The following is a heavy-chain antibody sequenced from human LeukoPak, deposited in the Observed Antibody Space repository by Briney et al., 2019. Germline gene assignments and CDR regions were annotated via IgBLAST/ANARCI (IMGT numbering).Heavy chain of an antibody. CDR3: ARDCSVYCSGGSCYPNPYNWFDP. CDR2: FYHSGST. Sequence: SETLSLPCAVSGYSISSGYHWGWTRQPPGKGLEWLGSFYHSGSTLYNPSLKSRVTISVDTSKNQFSLKLSSVTAADTAVYYCARDCSVYCSGGSCYPNPYNWFDPWGQGTLVTVSS. CDR1: GYSISSGYH. J-gene: IGHJ5*02. D-gene: IGHD2-15*01. V-gene: IGHV4-38-2*02.